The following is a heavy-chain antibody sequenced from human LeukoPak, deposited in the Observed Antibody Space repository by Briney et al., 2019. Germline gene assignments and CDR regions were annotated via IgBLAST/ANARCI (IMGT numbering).Heavy chain of an antibody. J-gene: IGHJ4*02. V-gene: IGHV4-59*01. CDR1: GGSISSYY. D-gene: IGHD3-10*01. CDR3: ARAYSYGSGSYGLDY. Sequence: PSETLSLTCTVSGGSISSYYWSWIRQPPGKGLEWIGYIYYSGSTNYNPSLKSRVTISVDTSKNQFSLKLSSVTAADTAVYYCARAYSYGSGSYGLDYWGQGTLVTVSS. CDR2: IYYSGST.